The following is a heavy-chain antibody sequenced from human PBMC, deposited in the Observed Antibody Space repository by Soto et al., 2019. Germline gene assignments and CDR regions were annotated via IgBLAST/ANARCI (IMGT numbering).Heavy chain of an antibody. D-gene: IGHD2-15*01. Sequence: PSETLSLTCAVSGGSISSGGYSWSWIRQPPGKGLEWIGYIYHSGSTYYNPSLKSRVTISVDRSKNQFSLKLSSVTAADTAVYYCARGGYCSGGSCYSTECFQHWGQGTLVTVSS. CDR3: ARGGYCSGGSCYSTECFQH. J-gene: IGHJ1*01. CDR2: IYHSGST. V-gene: IGHV4-30-2*01. CDR1: GGSISSGGYS.